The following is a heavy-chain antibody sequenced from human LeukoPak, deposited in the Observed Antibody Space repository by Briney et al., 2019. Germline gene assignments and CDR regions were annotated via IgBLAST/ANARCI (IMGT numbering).Heavy chain of an antibody. CDR3: ARGLRGGYSGYDLDY. Sequence: PSETLSLTYTVSGVSISSYYWSWIRQPPGKGLEWIGYIYYSGSTNYNPSLKSRVTISVDTSKNQFSLKLSSVTAADTAVYYCARGLRGGYSGYDLDYWGQGTLVTVSS. CDR2: IYYSGST. V-gene: IGHV4-59*01. J-gene: IGHJ4*02. D-gene: IGHD5-12*01. CDR1: GVSISSYY.